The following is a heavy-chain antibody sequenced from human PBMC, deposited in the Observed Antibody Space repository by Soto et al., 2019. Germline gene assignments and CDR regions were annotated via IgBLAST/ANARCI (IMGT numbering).Heavy chain of an antibody. J-gene: IGHJ4*02. CDR2: ISSSSSYI. V-gene: IGHV3-21*01. D-gene: IGHD6-6*01. CDR3: ARAGEYSSSSFDY. Sequence: PGGSLRLSCAASGFTFSSYSMNWVRQAPGKGLEWVSSISSSSSYIYYADSVKGRFTISRDNAKNSLYLQMSSLRAEDTAVYYCARAGEYSSSSFDYWGQGTLVTVSS. CDR1: GFTFSSYS.